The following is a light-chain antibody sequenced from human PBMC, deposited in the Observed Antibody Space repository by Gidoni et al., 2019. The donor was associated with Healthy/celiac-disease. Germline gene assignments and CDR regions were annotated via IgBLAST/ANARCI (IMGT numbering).Light chain of an antibody. CDR3: QQYCSWPLT. CDR2: DAS. Sequence: PLSTTEGTSSHCGMASQSISSYLAWYQQKPGQAPRLLIYDASNRATGIPDRFSGSGSGTDFTLTISSLEPEDLAVYYCQQYCSWPLTFGQGTRLEIK. V-gene: IGKV3-11*01. CDR1: QSISSY. J-gene: IGKJ5*01.